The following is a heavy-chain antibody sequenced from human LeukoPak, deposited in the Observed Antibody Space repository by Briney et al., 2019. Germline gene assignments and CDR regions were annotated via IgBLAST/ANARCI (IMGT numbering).Heavy chain of an antibody. CDR3: ARVHGANFCYFDY. J-gene: IGHJ4*02. D-gene: IGHD4/OR15-4a*01. CDR1: GFTFSSYE. Sequence: GGALRLSCAASGFTFSSYEMNWVRQAPGRGGGWVSYISTSGITIHADSVKGRFTISRDNPKNSLYLQINSLRAEDTAVYYCARVHGANFCYFDYWGQGTLVTVSS. CDR2: ISTSGITI. V-gene: IGHV3-48*03.